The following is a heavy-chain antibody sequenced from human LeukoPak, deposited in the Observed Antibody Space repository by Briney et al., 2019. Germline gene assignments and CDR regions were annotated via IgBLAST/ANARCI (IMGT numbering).Heavy chain of an antibody. J-gene: IGHJ6*02. V-gene: IGHV4-59*01. D-gene: IGHD6-13*01. Sequence: SETLSLTCTVSGGSISSYYWSWIRQPPGKGLEWIGYIYYSGSTNYNPSLKSRATISVDTSKNQFSLKLSSVTAADTAVYYCAREYGIAAAGRYYYYGMDVWGQGTTVTVSS. CDR1: GGSISSYY. CDR3: AREYGIAAAGRYYYYGMDV. CDR2: IYYSGST.